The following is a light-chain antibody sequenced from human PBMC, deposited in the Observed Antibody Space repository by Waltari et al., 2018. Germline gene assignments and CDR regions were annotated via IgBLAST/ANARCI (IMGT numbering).Light chain of an antibody. CDR1: ILAKKY. CDR3: YSAADNHRVL. Sequence: SSELTQPASVSVSLGQTAVITCSGDILAKKYGRWFQQKPGQAPVLFIYKDIARPSGIPDRLSGSSSGTPLTLTISGAPVEDEAAYYCYSAADNHRVLFGGGTKLTVL. J-gene: IGLJ2*01. CDR2: KDI. V-gene: IGLV3-27*01.